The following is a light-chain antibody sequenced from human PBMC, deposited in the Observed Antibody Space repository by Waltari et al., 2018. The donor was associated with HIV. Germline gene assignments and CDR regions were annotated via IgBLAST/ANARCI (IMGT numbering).Light chain of an antibody. V-gene: IGLV1-51*01. J-gene: IGLJ2*01. CDR2: DNN. Sequence: QSVFTQPPSVSAAPGQKVTISCSGSTSNIGNNSVSWYQQLPGTAPKLLISDNNKRPSGIPDRFSGSKSGTSATLGITGLQTGDEADYYCGTWDSSLSAVVFGGGTKLTVL. CDR1: TSNIGNNS. CDR3: GTWDSSLSAVV.